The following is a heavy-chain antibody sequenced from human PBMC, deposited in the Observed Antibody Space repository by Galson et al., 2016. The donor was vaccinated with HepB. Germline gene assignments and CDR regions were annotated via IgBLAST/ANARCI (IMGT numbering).Heavy chain of an antibody. J-gene: IGHJ4*02. CDR3: ARRHEYCPPVGCSVDY. CDR2: DSMDGRRK. V-gene: IGHV3-30*03. Sequence: SLRLSCAASGFTFSNYGMHWVRQAPGKGLEWVAADSMDGRRKFYADSVKGRFTISRDNSNSMLFLQMSSLRADDTAVYYCARRHEYCPPVGCSVDYRGQGTLVSVSS. CDR1: GFTFSNYG. D-gene: IGHD2/OR15-2a*01.